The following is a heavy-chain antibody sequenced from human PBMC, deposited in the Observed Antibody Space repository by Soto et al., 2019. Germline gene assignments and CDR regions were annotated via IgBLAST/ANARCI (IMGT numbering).Heavy chain of an antibody. CDR1: GFPFGNAW. J-gene: IGHJ6*04. V-gene: IGHV3-15*01. CDR3: TTDWWYYGMDV. CDR2: IKSKTDGGTT. D-gene: IGHD2-15*01. Sequence: PGGSLRLSWAASGFPFGNAWRLWVRQAPGKGLEWVGRIKSKTDGGTTDYAAPVKGRFTISRDDSKNTLYLQMNSLKTEDTAVDYCTTDWWYYGMDVWGTGTTVTV.